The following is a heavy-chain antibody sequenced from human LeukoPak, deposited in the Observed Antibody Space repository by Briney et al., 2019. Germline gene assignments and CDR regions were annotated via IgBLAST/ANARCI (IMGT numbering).Heavy chain of an antibody. Sequence: GGSLRLSCAASGFTFSIYSMNWVGQAPGKGLERVSSISSSTSYIYYADSVKGRFTISRDNARNSLYLQMNSLRAEDTAVYYCARDLNDAFDIWGQGTMVTVSS. CDR2: ISSSTSYI. CDR1: GFTFSIYS. V-gene: IGHV3-21*01. CDR3: ARDLNDAFDI. J-gene: IGHJ3*02.